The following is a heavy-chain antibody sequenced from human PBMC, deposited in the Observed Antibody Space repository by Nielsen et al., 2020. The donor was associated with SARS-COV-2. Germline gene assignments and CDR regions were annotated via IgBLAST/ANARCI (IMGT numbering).Heavy chain of an antibody. J-gene: IGHJ6*02. D-gene: IGHD6-19*01. V-gene: IGHV4-59*01. Sequence: WIRQPPGKGLEWIGYIYYSGSTNYNPSLKSRVTISVDTSKNQFSLKLSSVTAADTAVYYCARDTTYSSGWYGGYYYYYGMDVWGQGTTVTASS. CDR2: IYYSGST. CDR3: ARDTTYSSGWYGGYYYYYGMDV.